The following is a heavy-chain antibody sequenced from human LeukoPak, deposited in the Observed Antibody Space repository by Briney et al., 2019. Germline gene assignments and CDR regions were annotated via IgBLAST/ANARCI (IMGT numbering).Heavy chain of an antibody. CDR2: IKEDGSET. J-gene: IGHJ4*02. D-gene: IGHD5-12*01. CDR3: VREGRVSGYDFDY. Sequence: GGSLRLSCAASGFTFSSHWMTWVRQAPGRGLEWVANIKEDGSETFYGDSVKGRFTISRDNAKNTLYLQMNSLRVEDTAVYYCVREGRVSGYDFDYWGQGDLVTVSS. V-gene: IGHV3-7*01. CDR1: GFTFSSHW.